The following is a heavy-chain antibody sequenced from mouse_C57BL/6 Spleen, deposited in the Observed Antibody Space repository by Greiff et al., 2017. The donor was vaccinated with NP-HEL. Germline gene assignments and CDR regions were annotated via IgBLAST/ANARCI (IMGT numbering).Heavy chain of an antibody. D-gene: IGHD1-1*01. CDR3: TRDPSYYGSSYDAMDY. CDR1: GFTFSSYA. V-gene: IGHV5-9-1*02. CDR2: ISSGGDYL. J-gene: IGHJ4*01. Sequence: EVKVVESGEGLVKPGGSLKLSCAASGFTFSSYAMSWVRQTPEKRLEWVAYISSGGDYLYYADTVKGRFTISRDNARNTLYLQMSSLKSEDTAMYYCTRDPSYYGSSYDAMDYWGQGTSVTVSS.